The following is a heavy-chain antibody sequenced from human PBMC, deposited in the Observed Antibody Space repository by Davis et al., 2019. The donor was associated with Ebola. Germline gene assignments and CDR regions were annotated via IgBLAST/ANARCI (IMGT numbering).Heavy chain of an antibody. CDR1: GFTFSSYA. CDR3: ARDFTY. V-gene: IGHV3-64D*06. CDR2: ISSNGGST. Sequence: GESLKISCAASGFTFSSYAMHWVRQAPGKGLEYVSAISSNGGSTYYADSVKGRFTISRDNSKNTLYLQMSSLRAEDTAVYYCARDFTYWGQGTLVTVSS. J-gene: IGHJ4*02.